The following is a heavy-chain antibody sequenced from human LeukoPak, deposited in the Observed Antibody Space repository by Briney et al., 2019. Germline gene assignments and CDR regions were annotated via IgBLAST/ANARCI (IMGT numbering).Heavy chain of an antibody. Sequence: GGSLRLSCAASGFTFSSYSMNWVRQAPGKGLEWVSSISSSSSYIYYADSVKGRFTISRDNAKNSLYLQMNSLRAEDTAVYYCAREQRGGYNWGEFDYWGQGTLVTVSS. CDR1: GFTFSSYS. D-gene: IGHD5-24*01. CDR2: ISSSSSYI. CDR3: AREQRGGYNWGEFDY. V-gene: IGHV3-21*01. J-gene: IGHJ4*02.